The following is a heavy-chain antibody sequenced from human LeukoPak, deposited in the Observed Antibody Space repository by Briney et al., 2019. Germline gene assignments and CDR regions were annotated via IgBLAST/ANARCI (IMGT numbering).Heavy chain of an antibody. D-gene: IGHD3-22*01. CDR1: GFTFSSYA. CDR2: ISGSGGST. Sequence: GGSLRLSCAASGFTFSSYAMSWVRQAPGKGLEWVSAISGSGGSTYYADSVKGRFTISRDNSKNTLYLQMNSLRAEDTAVYYCAKRAPYYYDSSGNYYFDYWGQGTLVTVSS. CDR3: AKRAPYYYDSSGNYYFDY. V-gene: IGHV3-23*01. J-gene: IGHJ4*02.